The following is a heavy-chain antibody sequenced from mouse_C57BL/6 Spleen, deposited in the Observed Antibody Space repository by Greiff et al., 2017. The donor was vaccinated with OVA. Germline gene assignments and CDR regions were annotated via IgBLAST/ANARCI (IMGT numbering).Heavy chain of an antibody. V-gene: IGHV1-80*01. Sequence: QVQLQQSGAELVKPGASVKISCKASGYAFSSYWMNWVKQRPGKGLEWIGQIYPGDGDTNYNGKFKGKATLTADKSSSTAYMQLSSLTSEDSAVYFCARDDYSKGTWFAYWGQGTLVTVSA. CDR2: IYPGDGDT. CDR3: ARDDYSKGTWFAY. D-gene: IGHD2-5*01. J-gene: IGHJ3*01. CDR1: GYAFSSYW.